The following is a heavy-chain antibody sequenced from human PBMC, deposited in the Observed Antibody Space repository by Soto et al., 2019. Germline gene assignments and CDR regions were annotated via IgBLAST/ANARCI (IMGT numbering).Heavy chain of an antibody. CDR2: TNPNSGGT. Sequence: WASVKVSCKASGYTFTGYYMHWVRQAPGQGLEWMGWTNPNSGGTNYAQKFQGWVTMTRDTSISTAYMELSRLRSDDTAVYYCARDGDYSNPGGGMDVWGQGTTVTVSS. J-gene: IGHJ6*02. D-gene: IGHD4-4*01. CDR1: GYTFTGYY. V-gene: IGHV1-2*04. CDR3: ARDGDYSNPGGGMDV.